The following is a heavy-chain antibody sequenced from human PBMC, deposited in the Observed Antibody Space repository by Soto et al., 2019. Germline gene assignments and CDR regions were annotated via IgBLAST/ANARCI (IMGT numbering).Heavy chain of an antibody. CDR1: GGSVSSRSYY. D-gene: IGHD3-3*01. V-gene: IGHV4-61*01. J-gene: IGHJ5*02. Sequence: PSETLSLTCTVSGGSVSSRSYYWSWIRQPPGKGLEWIGHMYYSGTTNYQPSLKSRVTISADTSQNQFSLKLSSVSAADTAVYYCARGLVFGVAIPLFDPWGQGTLVTVSS. CDR2: MYYSGTT. CDR3: ARGLVFGVAIPLFDP.